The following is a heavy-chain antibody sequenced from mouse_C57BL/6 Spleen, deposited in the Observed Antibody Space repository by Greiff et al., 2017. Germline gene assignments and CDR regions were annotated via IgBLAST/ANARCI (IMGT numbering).Heavy chain of an antibody. CDR2: IYPGSGST. Sequence: HVQLQQPGAELVKPGASVKMSCKASGYTFTSYWITWVKQRPGQGLVWIGDIYPGSGSTNYNEKFKSKATLTVDTSSSTAYMQLSSLTSEDSAVYYCARQGYGSWFAYWGQGTLVTVSA. J-gene: IGHJ3*01. CDR1: GYTFTSYW. V-gene: IGHV1-55*01. CDR3: ARQGYGSWFAY. D-gene: IGHD1-1*01.